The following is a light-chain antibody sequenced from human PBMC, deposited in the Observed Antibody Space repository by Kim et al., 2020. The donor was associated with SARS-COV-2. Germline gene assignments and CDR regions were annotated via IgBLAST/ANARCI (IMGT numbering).Light chain of an antibody. CDR1: NLIYHY. CDR3: SSRDTIDNRPFYV. J-gene: IGLJ1*01. Sequence: SSELTQDPAVSVALGQTVRITCQGDNLIYHYASWYQQKSGQAPLLVIYGKNQRPSGIPDRISSSTSGDTASLTITGAQAEDEADYFCSSRDTIDNRPFYVFGTGTKVTVL. CDR2: GKN. V-gene: IGLV3-19*01.